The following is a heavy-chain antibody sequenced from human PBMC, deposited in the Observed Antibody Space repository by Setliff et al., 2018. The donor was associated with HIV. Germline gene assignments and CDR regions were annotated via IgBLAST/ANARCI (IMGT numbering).Heavy chain of an antibody. CDR2: IYYTGTT. D-gene: IGHD3-16*01. J-gene: IGHJ4*02. CDR3: AGPGDDY. Sequence: SETLSLTCSVSYSSLTSNNFYWGWIRQPPGRGLEWIGNIYYTGTTYYNPSLESRVTLSVDTSKNQFSLKLISVTAADTAVYYCAGPGDDYWGQGTLVTVSS. CDR1: YSSLTSNNFY. V-gene: IGHV4-39*01.